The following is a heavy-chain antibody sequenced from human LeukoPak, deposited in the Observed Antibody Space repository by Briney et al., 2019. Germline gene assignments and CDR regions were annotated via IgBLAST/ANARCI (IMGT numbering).Heavy chain of an antibody. CDR3: ARDRIAVAGTL. D-gene: IGHD6-19*01. V-gene: IGHV3-33*01. J-gene: IGHJ4*02. CDR1: GFTFSSYG. CDR2: IWYDGSNK. Sequence: GGSLRLSCAASGFTFSSYGMHWVRQAPGKGLEWVAVIWYDGSNKYYADSVKGRFTISRDNAKNSLYLQMSSLKTEDTAVYYCARDRIAVAGTLWGQGTLVTVSS.